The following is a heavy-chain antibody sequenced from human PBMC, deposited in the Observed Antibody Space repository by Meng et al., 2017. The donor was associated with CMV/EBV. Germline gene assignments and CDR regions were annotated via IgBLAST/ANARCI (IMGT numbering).Heavy chain of an antibody. D-gene: IGHD2-2*01. CDR3: AREGDIVVARGWFDP. J-gene: IGHJ5*02. V-gene: IGHV3-21*01. CDR2: ISSSSSYI. CDR1: GFTFSSYS. Sequence: GESLKISCAASGFTFSSYSMNWVRQAPGKGLEWVSSISSSSSYIYYADSVKGRFTISRDNAKNSLYLQMNSLRAEDTAVYYCAREGDIVVARGWFDPWGQGTLVTVSS.